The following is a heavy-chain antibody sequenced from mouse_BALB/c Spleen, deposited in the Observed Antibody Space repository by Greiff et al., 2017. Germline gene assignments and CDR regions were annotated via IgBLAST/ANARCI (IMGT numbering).Heavy chain of an antibody. Sequence: EVQLQQSGPGLVKPSQSLSLTCSVTGYSITSGYYWNWIRQFPGNKLEWMGYISYDGSNNYNPSLKNRISITRDTSKNQFFLKLNSVTTEDTATYYCARVIYYYGSSYAMDYWGQGTSVTVSS. J-gene: IGHJ4*01. V-gene: IGHV3-6*02. D-gene: IGHD1-1*01. CDR2: ISYDGSN. CDR3: ARVIYYYGSSYAMDY. CDR1: GYSITSGYY.